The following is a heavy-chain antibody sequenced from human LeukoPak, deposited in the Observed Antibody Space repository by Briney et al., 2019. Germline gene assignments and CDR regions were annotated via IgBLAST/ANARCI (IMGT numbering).Heavy chain of an antibody. CDR3: ARLNSGWGIPDY. V-gene: IGHV3-23*01. CDR1: GFTFSSYA. CDR2: ISGSGGST. J-gene: IGHJ4*02. Sequence: GGSLRLSCAASGFTFSSYAMSWVRQAPGKGLEWVSAISGSGGSTYYADSVKGRFTISRDNAKNSLYLQMNSLRVGDTAIYYCARLNSGWGIPDYWGQGILVAVSS. D-gene: IGHD6-25*01.